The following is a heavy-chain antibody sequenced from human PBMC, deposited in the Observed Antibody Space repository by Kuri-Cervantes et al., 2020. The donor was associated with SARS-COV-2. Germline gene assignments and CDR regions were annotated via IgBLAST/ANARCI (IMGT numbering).Heavy chain of an antibody. CDR2: IKQDGSEK. V-gene: IGHV3-7*03. CDR3: AKIAHVVVIAGAFDL. CDR1: GLTFSSYW. D-gene: IGHD2-21*01. Sequence: GESLKISCAASGLTFSSYWRSWVRQAPGKGLEWVANIKQDGSEKYYVDSVKGRFTISRDNAKNSLYLQMNSLRAEDTAVYYCAKIAHVVVIAGAFDLWGQGTMVTVSS. J-gene: IGHJ3*01.